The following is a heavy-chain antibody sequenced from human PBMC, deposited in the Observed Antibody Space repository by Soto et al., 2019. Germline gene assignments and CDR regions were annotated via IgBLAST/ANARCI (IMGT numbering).Heavy chain of an antibody. Sequence: QVQLQESGPGLVKPSETLSLTCSVSGGSVSNASFYWTWIRQAPGTGLEYSGYIFYTGVTNYNPSLRSRVTISLDTSKNHFSLKLNSMTAEDTAVYYCVRVRDRSWSAVLWGRGTLVTVSS. J-gene: IGHJ2*01. D-gene: IGHD6-13*01. CDR3: VRVRDRSWSAVL. CDR2: IFYTGVT. CDR1: GGSVSNASFY. V-gene: IGHV4-61*03.